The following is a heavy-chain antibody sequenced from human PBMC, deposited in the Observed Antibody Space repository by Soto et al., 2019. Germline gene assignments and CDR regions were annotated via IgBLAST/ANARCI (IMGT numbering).Heavy chain of an antibody. V-gene: IGHV1-18*01. Sequence: QVQLVQSGGEVKKPGASVKVSCKASGYTFSSYGINWVRQAPGQGLEWLGWISPYDGNTKYAQILQGRVSMTTDTSTKAAYMEVRRLRSDDTAVYYCARGGYYDSSGSRNYHYSGMNVWGQGTTVTVSS. CDR2: ISPYDGNT. D-gene: IGHD3-22*01. J-gene: IGHJ6*02. CDR3: ARGGYYDSSGSRNYHYSGMNV. CDR1: GYTFSSYG.